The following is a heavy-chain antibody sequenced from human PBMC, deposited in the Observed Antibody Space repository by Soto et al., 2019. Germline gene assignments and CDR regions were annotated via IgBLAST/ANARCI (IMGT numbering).Heavy chain of an antibody. CDR1: GFTFSNNG. D-gene: IGHD2-15*01. CDR2: ISSDGLNK. V-gene: IGHV3-30*03. CDR3: AMTLYGGSSRFDY. Sequence: QVQLVESGGGAVQPGRSLSLSCAASGFTFSNNGIHWVRQAPGEGLVWVSVISSDGLNKYYADSVKGRFTISSDNSKNTLSLQMHCLRLEYTPVYCCAMTLYGGSSRFDYGGQGTLVTVSS. J-gene: IGHJ4*02.